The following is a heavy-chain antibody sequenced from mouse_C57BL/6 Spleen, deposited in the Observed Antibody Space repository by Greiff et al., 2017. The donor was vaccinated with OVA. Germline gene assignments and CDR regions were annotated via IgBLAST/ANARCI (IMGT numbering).Heavy chain of an antibody. CDR1: GYTFTDYY. J-gene: IGHJ2*01. V-gene: IGHV1-26*01. D-gene: IGHD2-5*01. CDR3: ARDIYSNGFDY. Sequence: VQLQQSGPELVKPGASVKISCKASGYTFTDYYMNWVKQSHGKSLEWIGDINPNNGGTSYNQKFKGKATLTVDKSSSTAYMELRSLTSEDSAVYYCARDIYSNGFDYWGQGTTLTVSS. CDR2: INPNNGGT.